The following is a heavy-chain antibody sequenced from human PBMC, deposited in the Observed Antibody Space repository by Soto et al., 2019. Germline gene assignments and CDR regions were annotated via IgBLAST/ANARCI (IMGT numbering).Heavy chain of an antibody. Sequence: EVQLVESGGGLVKPGGSLRLSCAASGFTFSSYSMNWVRQAPGKGLEWVSSISSSSSYIYYADSVNGRFTISRDNAKNSLYLQMNSLRAEDTAVYYCARDDYGDYVWYAFDIWGQGTMVTVSS. CDR1: GFTFSSYS. CDR3: ARDDYGDYVWYAFDI. CDR2: ISSSSSYI. J-gene: IGHJ3*02. V-gene: IGHV3-21*01. D-gene: IGHD4-17*01.